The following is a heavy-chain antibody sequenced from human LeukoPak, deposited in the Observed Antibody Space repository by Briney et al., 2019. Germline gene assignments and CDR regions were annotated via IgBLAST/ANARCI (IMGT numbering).Heavy chain of an antibody. Sequence: ASETLSLTCTVSGGSISSGGYYWSWIRQRPGKGLEWIGYIYYSGSTYYNPSLKSRVTISVDTSKNQFSLKLSSVTAADTAVYYCARGQGSSWYYYYYGMDVWGQGTTVTVSS. CDR1: GGSISSGGYY. CDR2: IYYSGST. CDR3: ARGQGSSWYYYYYGMDV. V-gene: IGHV4-31*03. D-gene: IGHD6-13*01. J-gene: IGHJ6*02.